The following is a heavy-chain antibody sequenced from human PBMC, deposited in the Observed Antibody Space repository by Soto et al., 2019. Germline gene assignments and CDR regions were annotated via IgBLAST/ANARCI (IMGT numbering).Heavy chain of an antibody. Sequence: SETLSLTCAVSGGSISSSNWWSWVRQPPGKGLEWIGEIYHSGSTNYNPSLKSRVTISADKSKNQFSLKLSSLRSEDTAVYYCARPYVDDYVWGSYRYTGMGNYYYYRMDVWGQGTTVTVSS. CDR2: IYHSGST. CDR1: GGSISSSNW. CDR3: ARPYVDDYVWGSYRYTGMGNYYYYRMDV. V-gene: IGHV4-4*02. D-gene: IGHD3-16*02. J-gene: IGHJ6*02.